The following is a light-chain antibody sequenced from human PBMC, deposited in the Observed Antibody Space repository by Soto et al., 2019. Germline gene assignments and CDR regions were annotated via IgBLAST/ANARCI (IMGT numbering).Light chain of an antibody. CDR1: QSSNS. V-gene: IGKV3-20*01. J-gene: IGKJ3*01. CDR2: GVS. CDR3: QQYGPSRAFT. Sequence: EIVLSQSPGTLSLSPGERATLSCRTSQSSNSLAWYQHKPGQAPRLLIYGVSSRPTDIPDRFSGSGSGTDFTLTISRLEPDDVAVYYCQQYGPSRAFTFGPGTKVDIK.